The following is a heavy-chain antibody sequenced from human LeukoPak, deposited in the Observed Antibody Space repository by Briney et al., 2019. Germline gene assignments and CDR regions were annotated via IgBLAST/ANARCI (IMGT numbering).Heavy chain of an antibody. Sequence: PSDTLSLTCTVSGGSISSYYWSWIRHPPGRGLEWIGYIYYSGSTNYNPSLKSRVTISVDTSKNQFSLKLSSVTAADTAVYYCARVSDIVVVPAEFDPWGQGTLVTVSS. CDR2: IYYSGST. J-gene: IGHJ5*02. CDR1: GGSISSYY. D-gene: IGHD2-2*01. V-gene: IGHV4-59*07. CDR3: ARVSDIVVVPAEFDP.